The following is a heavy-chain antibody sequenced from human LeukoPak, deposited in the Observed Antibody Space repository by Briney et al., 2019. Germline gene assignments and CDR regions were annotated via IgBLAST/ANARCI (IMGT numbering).Heavy chain of an antibody. D-gene: IGHD6-19*01. CDR2: ISGSSTYI. J-gene: IGHJ4*02. V-gene: IGHV3-21*04. CDR1: GFTFSSYT. Sequence: GGSLRLSCAASGFTFSSYTMNWVRQAPGKGLEWVSSISGSSTYIYYADSVKGRFTISRDNAKNSLYLQMNSLRAEDTALYYCAKDSSGWYGIFDYWGQGTLVTVSS. CDR3: AKDSSGWYGIFDY.